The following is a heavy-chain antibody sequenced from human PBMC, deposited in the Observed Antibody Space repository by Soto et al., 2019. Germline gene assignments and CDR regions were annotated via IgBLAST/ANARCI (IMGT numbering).Heavy chain of an antibody. J-gene: IGHJ5*02. CDR3: ARVRVEPYYYGSGSYLGWFDP. CDR1: GGSISSGGYS. CDR2: IYHSGST. V-gene: IGHV4-30-2*01. D-gene: IGHD3-10*01. Sequence: PSETLSLTCAVSGGSISSGGYSWSWIRQPPGKGLEWIGYIYHSGSTYYSPSLKSRVTISVDRSRNQFSLKLSSVTAADTAVYYCARVRVEPYYYGSGSYLGWFDPWGQGTLVTVS.